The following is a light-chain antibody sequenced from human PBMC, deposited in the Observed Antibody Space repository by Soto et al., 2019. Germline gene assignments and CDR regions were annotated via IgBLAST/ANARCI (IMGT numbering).Light chain of an antibody. CDR2: GAI. CDR1: QNVRRN. J-gene: IGKJ1*01. V-gene: IGKV3-15*01. Sequence: EIVMTQSPATLSVSPEDRVTLSCRASQNVRRNIAWYQQKPGQAPSLLIFGAITRATGIPARFSGSGSGTEFTLTISSLQSEDSAIYYCQHYNVWPPWTFGQGTMV. CDR3: QHYNVWPPWT.